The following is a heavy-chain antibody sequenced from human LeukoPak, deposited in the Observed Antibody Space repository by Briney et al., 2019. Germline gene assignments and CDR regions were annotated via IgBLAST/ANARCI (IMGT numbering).Heavy chain of an antibody. Sequence: GGSLRLSCAASGFIFSSYSMNWVRQAPGKGLVWVSRIISHGSSAGYADSVKGRFTISRDNAKSTLYLQMNSLRAEDTAVYYCARAGYNYGLDYWGQGTLVTVSS. D-gene: IGHD5-18*01. J-gene: IGHJ4*02. CDR2: IISHGSSA. V-gene: IGHV3-74*01. CDR1: GFIFSSYS. CDR3: ARAGYNYGLDY.